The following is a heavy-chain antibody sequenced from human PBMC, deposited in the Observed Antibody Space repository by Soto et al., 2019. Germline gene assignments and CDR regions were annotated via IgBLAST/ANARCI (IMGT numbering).Heavy chain of an antibody. CDR3: ARGITIFGVVINTGDGMDV. J-gene: IGHJ6*02. CDR2: ISAGKGNT. D-gene: IGHD3-3*01. V-gene: IGHV1-18*01. CDR1: NYAFTSYG. Sequence: ASVKVSCKASNYAFTSYGIMWVRQAPGQGLEWMGWISAGKGNTDYTQRFQGRVTLTTDTSTSTAYMELRSLRSDDTAVYYCARGITIFGVVINTGDGMDVWGQGTTVTVSS.